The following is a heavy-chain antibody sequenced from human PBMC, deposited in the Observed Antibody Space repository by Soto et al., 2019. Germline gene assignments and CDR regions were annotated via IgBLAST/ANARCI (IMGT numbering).Heavy chain of an antibody. CDR1: GGSISSSSYY. CDR2: IYYSGST. CDR3: ARRGRDSSSWYGWPGHWFDP. D-gene: IGHD6-13*01. J-gene: IGHJ5*02. Sequence: QLQLQESGPGLVKPSETLSLTCTVSGGSISSSSYYWGWIRQPPGKGLEWIGSIYYSGSTYYNPSLKSRVTISVDTSKNQFSLKLSSVTAADTAVYYCARRGRDSSSWYGWPGHWFDPWGQGTLVTVSS. V-gene: IGHV4-39*01.